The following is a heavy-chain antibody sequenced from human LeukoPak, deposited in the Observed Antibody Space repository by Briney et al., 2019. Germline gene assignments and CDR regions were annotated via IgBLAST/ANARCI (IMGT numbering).Heavy chain of an antibody. J-gene: IGHJ4*02. Sequence: HPGGSLRLSCSASGFTVSSYFMHWARQAPGKGLGYVLCISGDGAKTYYAVSVKGRFTISRDNYKITLYVQMTSLRAEDTGAYYCVYQVQGVVKWGQGTLVTVSS. V-gene: IGHV3-64*05. D-gene: IGHD3-3*01. CDR1: GFTVSSYF. CDR3: VYQVQGVVK. CDR2: ISGDGAKT.